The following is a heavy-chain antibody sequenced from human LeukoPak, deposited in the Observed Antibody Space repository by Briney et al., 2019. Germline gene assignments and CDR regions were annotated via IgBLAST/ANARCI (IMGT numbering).Heavy chain of an antibody. CDR2: ISGYSGNT. Sequence: GASVKVSCKASSYTFTRYGMSWLRQAPGQRLEWMGWISGYSGNTNYAQKFQGRVSTTPDTSTSTAYMELRSLTSDDTAVYYCARSGRGTSYYFDLWGQGTRVTVSS. CDR3: ARSGRGTSYYFDL. V-gene: IGHV1-18*01. CDR1: SYTFTRYG. J-gene: IGHJ4*02. D-gene: IGHD1-26*01.